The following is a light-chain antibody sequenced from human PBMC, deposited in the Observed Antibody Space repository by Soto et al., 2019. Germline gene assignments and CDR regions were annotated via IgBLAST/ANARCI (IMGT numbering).Light chain of an antibody. V-gene: IGKV3-20*01. CDR3: QHYSSSPWT. Sequence: EIVLTQSPGTLSLSPGERATLSCRASQSVRSNYLAWYQQKPGQAPRLLIYGASIRATGIPDRFGRSGSGTDFTLTISRLEPEDFEVYYCQHYSSSPWTFGQGTKVEIK. CDR1: QSVRSNY. J-gene: IGKJ1*01. CDR2: GAS.